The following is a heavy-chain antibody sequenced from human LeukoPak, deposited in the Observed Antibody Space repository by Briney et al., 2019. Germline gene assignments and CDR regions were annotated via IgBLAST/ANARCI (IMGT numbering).Heavy chain of an antibody. CDR2: ISGSGDST. CDR1: GYTFSTYA. J-gene: IGHJ6*03. Sequence: GGSLRLSCAASGYTFSTYAMSWVRQAPGKGLEWVSGISGSGDSTYYADSVKGRFTISRDNSKNTLYLQMNSLRAEDTAVYYCARATGDPYYYYYMDVWGKGTTVTISS. CDR3: ARATGDPYYYYYMDV. V-gene: IGHV3-23*01. D-gene: IGHD4-17*01.